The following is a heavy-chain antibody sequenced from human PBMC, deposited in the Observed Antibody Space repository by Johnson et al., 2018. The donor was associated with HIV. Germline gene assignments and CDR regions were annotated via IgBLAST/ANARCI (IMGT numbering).Heavy chain of an antibody. D-gene: IGHD5-18*01. CDR1: GFSVSSNY. V-gene: IGHV3-66*01. CDR3: ARAYSYGAFDI. Sequence: MLLVESGGGLVQPGGSLRLSCAASGFSVSSNYMIWVRQAPGKGLEWVSVIYSGDTTYYADSVKGRFTISRDNSKNTLYLQMNSLRAEDTAVYYCARAYSYGAFDIWGLGTKVTVSS. CDR2: IYSGDTT. J-gene: IGHJ3*02.